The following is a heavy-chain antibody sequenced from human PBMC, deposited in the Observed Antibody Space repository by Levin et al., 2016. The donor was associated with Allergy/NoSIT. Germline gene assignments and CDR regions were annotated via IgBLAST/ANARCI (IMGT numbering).Heavy chain of an antibody. D-gene: IGHD2-2*01. V-gene: IGHV3-66*03. CDR1: GFTVSSNY. CDR3: ARVGASSSSTSCYSYYYYYYMDV. Sequence: GESLKISCAASGFTVSSNYMSWVRQAPGKGLEWVSVIYSCGSTYYADSVKGRFTISRDNSKNTLYLQMNSLRAEDTAVYYCARVGASSSSTSCYSYYYYYYMDVWGKGTTVTVSS. CDR2: IYSCGST. J-gene: IGHJ6*03.